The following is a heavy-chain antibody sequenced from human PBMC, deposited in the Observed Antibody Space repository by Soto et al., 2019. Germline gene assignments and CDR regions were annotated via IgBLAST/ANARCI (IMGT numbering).Heavy chain of an antibody. CDR1: GGSFSGYY. J-gene: IGHJ6*03. CDR3: ARYCSSTSKYYYYYMVV. CDR2: INHSGST. Sequence: SETLSLTCAVYGGSFSGYYWSWIRQPPGKGLEWIGEINHSGSTNYNPSLKSRVTISVDTSKNQFSLKLSSVTAADTAVYYCARYCSSTSKYYYYYMVVWGKGTTVTVSS. D-gene: IGHD2-2*01. V-gene: IGHV4-34*01.